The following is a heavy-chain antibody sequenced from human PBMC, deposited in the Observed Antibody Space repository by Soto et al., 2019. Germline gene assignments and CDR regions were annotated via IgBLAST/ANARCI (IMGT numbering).Heavy chain of an antibody. D-gene: IGHD1-26*01. CDR3: ARDAAVGLFDY. Sequence: QVHLVQSGDEVKKPGASVKVSCKASGYTFTSYGISWVRQAPGQGLEWMVWISAYNGNTKYAQKLQGRVTMTTDTSTSTAYMELRSLRSDATAWYYCARDAAVGLFDYWGQGTLVNVSS. CDR1: GYTFTSYG. J-gene: IGHJ4*02. V-gene: IGHV1-18*01. CDR2: ISAYNGNT.